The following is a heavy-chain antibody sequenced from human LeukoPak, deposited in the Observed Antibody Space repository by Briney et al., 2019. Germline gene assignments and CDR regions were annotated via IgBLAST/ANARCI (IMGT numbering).Heavy chain of an antibody. CDR2: ISSSGSTI. D-gene: IGHD7-27*01. J-gene: IGHJ4*02. V-gene: IGHV3-48*03. Sequence: GGSLRLSCAASGFTFSSYEMNWVRQAPGKGLEWVSHISSSGSTIYYAESVKGRFTISRDNAKNSLYLQMNSLRAEDTAVYYCVRLRFWGFDYWGQGTLATVSP. CDR1: GFTFSSYE. CDR3: VRLRFWGFDY.